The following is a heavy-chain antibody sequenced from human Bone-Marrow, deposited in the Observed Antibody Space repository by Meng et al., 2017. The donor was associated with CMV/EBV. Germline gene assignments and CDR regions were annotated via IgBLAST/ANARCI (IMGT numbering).Heavy chain of an antibody. CDR1: GGSISSSSYY. V-gene: IGHV4-39*07. D-gene: IGHD2-2*01. CDR2: IYYSGST. CDR3: ARGCTSCYPHDAFDI. J-gene: IGHJ3*02. Sequence: SETLSLTCTVSGGSISSSSYYWGWIRQPPGKGLEWIGSIYYSGSTNYNPSLKSRVTISVDTSKNQFSLKLSSVTAADTAVYYCARGCTSCYPHDAFDIWGQGTMVTVSS.